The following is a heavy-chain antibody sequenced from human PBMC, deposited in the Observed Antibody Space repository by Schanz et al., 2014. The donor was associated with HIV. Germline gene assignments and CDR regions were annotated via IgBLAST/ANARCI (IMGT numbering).Heavy chain of an antibody. CDR2: ISYDGSNK. CDR1: GFTFSSYG. CDR3: AKDLVTMAHYYYYYGMDV. J-gene: IGHJ6*02. Sequence: ESGGGVVQPGRSLRLSCAASGFTFSSYGMHWVRQAPGKGLEWVAVISYDGSNKYYADSVKGRFTISRDNSKNTLYLQMNSLRAEDTAVYYCAKDLVTMAHYYYYYGMDVWGQGTTVTVSS. D-gene: IGHD3-10*01. V-gene: IGHV3-30*18.